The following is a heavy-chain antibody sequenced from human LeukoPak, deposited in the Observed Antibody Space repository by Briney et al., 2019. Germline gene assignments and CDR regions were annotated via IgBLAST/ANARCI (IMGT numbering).Heavy chain of an antibody. V-gene: IGHV4-59*01. CDR2: MYYSGST. J-gene: IGHJ5*02. CDR3: ARQAVAGGLDP. Sequence: PSETLSLTCTISGGSISSYDWSWIRQPLGKGLEWIGYMYYSGSTNYNPSLKSRVTISVDTSKNQFSLKLSSVTAADTAVYYCARQAVAGGLDPWGQGTLVTVSS. D-gene: IGHD6-19*01. CDR1: GGSISSYD.